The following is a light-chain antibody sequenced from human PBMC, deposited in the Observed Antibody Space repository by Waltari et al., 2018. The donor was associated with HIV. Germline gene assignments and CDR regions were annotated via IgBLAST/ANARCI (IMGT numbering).Light chain of an antibody. CDR1: SIGRKS. V-gene: IGLV3-21*04. Sequence: SYVLTQPPSVSVAPGKTARITCGGDSIGRKSVHWYQQKPGQAPVLVIYYNRDRPSRIPERLSGFTSGNSATLTISRVEAGDEADYYCQVWDSTSDQVVFGGGTKLTVL. CDR2: YNR. CDR3: QVWDSTSDQVV. J-gene: IGLJ2*01.